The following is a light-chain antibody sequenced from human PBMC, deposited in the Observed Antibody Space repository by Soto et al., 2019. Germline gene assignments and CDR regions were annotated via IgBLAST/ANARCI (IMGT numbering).Light chain of an antibody. CDR2: GAS. V-gene: IGKV1-6*01. CDR1: RDIRNV. Sequence: AIQLTHSPASLSASVGDRVTISCRASRDIRNVLAWYQHPPGQDPKLLIYGASILHSGVPARFSGSGSGTDFTLTISSLLPEDFATYYCLQDFNYPITFGQRTRLENK. CDR3: LQDFNYPIT. J-gene: IGKJ5*01.